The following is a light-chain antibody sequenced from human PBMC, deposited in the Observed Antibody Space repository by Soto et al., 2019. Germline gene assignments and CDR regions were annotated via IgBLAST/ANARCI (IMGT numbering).Light chain of an antibody. CDR2: GAS. CDR1: QTINTS. J-gene: IGKJ5*01. V-gene: IGKV1-39*01. CDR3: QQSYSPPSIT. Sequence: DIQMTQSPSSLSASVGDRVTITCRASQTINTSLNWYHQHPGKAPKLLLYGASRLQRGVPSRLSGSGSGSDYILTISSLQPEDVAADYCQQSYSPPSITFGQGTRLDIK.